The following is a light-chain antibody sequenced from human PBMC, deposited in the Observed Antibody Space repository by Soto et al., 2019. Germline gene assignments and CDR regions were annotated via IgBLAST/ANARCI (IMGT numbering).Light chain of an antibody. CDR3: QQYAWPPWT. Sequence: EIILTQSPATLSVSPGEGATLSCRASQSVGSTLAWYRQKPGQPPRLLIYGAYTRAAGIPARFSVSGSGTEFTLTIGSLQSEDFAVYHCQQYAWPPWTFGQGTTVEIK. CDR1: QSVGST. CDR2: GAY. V-gene: IGKV3-15*01. J-gene: IGKJ1*01.